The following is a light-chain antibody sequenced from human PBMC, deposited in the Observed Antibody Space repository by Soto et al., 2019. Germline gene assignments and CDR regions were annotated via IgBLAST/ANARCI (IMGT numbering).Light chain of an antibody. Sequence: DIQMTHXXSXLXXXXXYRGTITXQASQNINNYLNWYQQKPGRAPKLLIYDASNLEAGVPSRFRGSGSGTDFTFTISRLQPEDIATYYCQQYENLPTFGQGTRLEIK. J-gene: IGKJ5*01. CDR2: DAS. CDR1: QNINNY. V-gene: IGKV1-33*01. CDR3: QQYENLPT.